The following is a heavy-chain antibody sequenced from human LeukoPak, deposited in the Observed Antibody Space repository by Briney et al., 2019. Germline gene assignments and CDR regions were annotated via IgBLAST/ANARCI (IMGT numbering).Heavy chain of an antibody. J-gene: IGHJ4*02. D-gene: IGHD4-23*01. CDR3: AKDSRGGNPCGIDY. CDR1: GFTFSSYG. CDR2: IWYDGSNK. V-gene: IGHV3-33*06. Sequence: PGRSPRLSCAASGFTFSSYGMHWVRQAPGKGLEWVAVIWYDGSNKYYADSVKGRFTISRDNSKNTLYLQMNSLRAEDTAVYYCAKDSRGGNPCGIDYWGQGTLVTVSS.